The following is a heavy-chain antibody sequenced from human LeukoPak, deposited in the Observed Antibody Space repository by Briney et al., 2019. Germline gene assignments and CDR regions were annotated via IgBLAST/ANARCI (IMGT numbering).Heavy chain of an antibody. Sequence: SETLSLTCTVSGGSISSYYWSWIRQPAGKGLEWIGRIYTSGSTNYNPSLKSRVTMSVDTSKNQFSLRLSSVTAADTAVYYCARDGGHSSSPYGKARWFDPWGQGTLVTVSS. J-gene: IGHJ5*02. CDR1: GGSISSYY. CDR3: ARDGGHSSSPYGKARWFDP. V-gene: IGHV4-4*07. CDR2: IYTSGST. D-gene: IGHD6-13*01.